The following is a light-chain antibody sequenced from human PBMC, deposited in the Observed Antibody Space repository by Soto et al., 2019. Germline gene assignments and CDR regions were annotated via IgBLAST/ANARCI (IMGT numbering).Light chain of an antibody. J-gene: IGKJ5*01. CDR1: QSLSSRN. V-gene: IGKV3-20*01. CDR2: GAS. Sequence: ELVLTQSPGTLSLSPGERATLSCRASQSLSSRNLAWYQQKPGQAPRPLIYGASSRATGIPDRFSGSGSGTDFTLTISRLEPEDFAVYYCQQYGSSLPITFGQGTRLEIK. CDR3: QQYGSSLPIT.